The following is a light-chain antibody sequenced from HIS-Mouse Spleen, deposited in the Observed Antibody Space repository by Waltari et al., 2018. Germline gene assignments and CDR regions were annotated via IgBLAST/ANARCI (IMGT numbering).Light chain of an antibody. V-gene: IGLV3-19*01. CDR1: SLRSYY. CDR2: GKN. Sequence: SSELTQDPAVSVALGQTVRITCQGDSLRSYYASWYQQKPGQAPELVIYGKNNRPSGIPDRFSGPSSGKTASLTITGAHAEDEADYYCTSRDSSGNHWVFGGGTKLTVL. CDR3: TSRDSSGNHWV. J-gene: IGLJ3*02.